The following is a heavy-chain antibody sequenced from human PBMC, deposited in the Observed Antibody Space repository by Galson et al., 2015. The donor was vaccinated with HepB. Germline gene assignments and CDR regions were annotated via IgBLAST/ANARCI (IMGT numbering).Heavy chain of an antibody. V-gene: IGHV2-5*02. CDR3: ARIKRALPDY. Sequence: PPLVKPTQTLTLTCTFSGFSLTTSGLGVGWSRQPPGKVMEWLALIYWDDVPRFSPSLRSRLTITKNISRSQVVLTMTKVDPTDTATYYCARIKRALPDYWGQGTLVTVSS. CDR2: IYWDDVP. CDR1: GFSLTTSGLG. J-gene: IGHJ4*02.